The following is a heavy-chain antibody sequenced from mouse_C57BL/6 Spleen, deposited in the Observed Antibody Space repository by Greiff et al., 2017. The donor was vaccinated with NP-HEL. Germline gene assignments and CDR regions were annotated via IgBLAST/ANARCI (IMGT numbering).Heavy chain of an antibody. Sequence: EVQRVESGEGLVKPGGSLKLSCAASGFTFSSYAMSWVRQTPEKRLEWVAYISSGGDYIYYADTVKGRFTISRDNARNTLYLQMSSLKSEDTAMYYCTRQDYYYGSSPRWYFDVWGTGTTVTVSS. D-gene: IGHD1-1*01. CDR2: ISSGGDYI. V-gene: IGHV5-9-1*02. CDR3: TRQDYYYGSSPRWYFDV. CDR1: GFTFSSYA. J-gene: IGHJ1*03.